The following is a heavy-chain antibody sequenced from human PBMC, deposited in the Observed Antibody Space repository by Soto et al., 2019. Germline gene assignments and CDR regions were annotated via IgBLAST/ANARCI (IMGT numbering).Heavy chain of an antibody. CDR3: ARGTIFGVVYYYYYGMDV. CDR2: ISAYNGNT. CDR1: GYTFTSYG. V-gene: IGHV1-18*04. D-gene: IGHD3-3*01. Sequence: QVQLVQSGAEVKKPGASVKVSCKASGYTFTSYGISWVRQAPGQGLEWMGWISAYNGNTNYAQKLQGRVTMTTYTSTSTAYMELRSLRSDDTAVYYCARGTIFGVVYYYYYGMDVWGQGTTVTVSS. J-gene: IGHJ6*02.